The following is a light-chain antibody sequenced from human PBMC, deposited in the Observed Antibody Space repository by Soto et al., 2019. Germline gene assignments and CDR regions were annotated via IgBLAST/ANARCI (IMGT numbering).Light chain of an antibody. CDR3: HHAKSFPVT. CDR2: AAS. CDR1: QDVGRW. J-gene: IGKJ5*01. Sequence: DIQMNQSPSSLSASVGDRLTITCRSSQDVGRWLSWYQQKQGKAPKILIFAASSLQSGVPSRLSASGSGTDLTLTITSLKFEDFATYYCHHAKSFPVTFGQGTRLEI. V-gene: IGKV1D-12*01.